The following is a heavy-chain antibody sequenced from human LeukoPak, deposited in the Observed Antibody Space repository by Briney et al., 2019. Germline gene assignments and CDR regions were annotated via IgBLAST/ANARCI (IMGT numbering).Heavy chain of an antibody. CDR2: IHYSERT. Sequence: PSVTLTLTCTVSVGFVNSHSSHYRRWFRQPPEKGLAWFEFIHYSERTKYNASVQSRFTISLDASKNPFSLQLICVMAADTAVYYCARLLDYDSSVDPDTFDIWGQGTMVTVSS. J-gene: IGHJ3*02. V-gene: IGHV4-61*03. CDR1: VGFVNSHSSHY. CDR3: ARLLDYDSSVDPDTFDI. D-gene: IGHD3-22*01.